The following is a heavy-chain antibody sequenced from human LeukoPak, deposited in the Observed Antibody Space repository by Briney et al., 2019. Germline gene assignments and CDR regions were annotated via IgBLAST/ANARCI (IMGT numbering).Heavy chain of an antibody. CDR2: ISPTGSTT. CDR3: ARDPNGDHIGAFGF. D-gene: IGHD4-17*01. Sequence: GGSLRLSCTASGFSFSGHWMHWARQLPGKGLVWVSRISPTGSTTSYADSVKGRFTVSRDNSKNTLYLQMNSLRVEDTALYYCARDPNGDHIGAFGFRGQGTLVSVSS. V-gene: IGHV3-74*01. J-gene: IGHJ3*01. CDR1: GFSFSGHW.